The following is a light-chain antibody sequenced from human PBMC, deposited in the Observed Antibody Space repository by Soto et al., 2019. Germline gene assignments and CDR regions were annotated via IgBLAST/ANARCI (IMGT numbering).Light chain of an antibody. V-gene: IGKV1-16*01. CDR2: GAS. Sequence: DIQMTQSPSSLSASVGDRVTITCRASLPISNYLAWYQQKPGTAPKVLISGASNLHGGVPSRFSGSGSRTDFTLTITHLQSEDFATYYCQHYLNYPITFGQGTRLEIK. J-gene: IGKJ5*01. CDR3: QHYLNYPIT. CDR1: LPISNY.